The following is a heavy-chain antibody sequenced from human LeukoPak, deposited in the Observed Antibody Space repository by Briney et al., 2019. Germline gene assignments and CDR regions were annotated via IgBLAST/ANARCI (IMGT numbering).Heavy chain of an antibody. D-gene: IGHD3-22*01. CDR2: IIPILGIA. CDR1: GGTFSSYA. V-gene: IGHV1-69*04. CDR3: AREKTYYYDSSGYDDPYYFDY. Sequence: ASVKVSCKASGGTFSSYAISWVRQAPGQGLEWMGRIIPILGIANYAQKFQGRVTITADKSTSTAYMELSSLRSEDTAVYYCAREKTYYYDSSGYDDPYYFDYWGQGTLVTVSS. J-gene: IGHJ4*02.